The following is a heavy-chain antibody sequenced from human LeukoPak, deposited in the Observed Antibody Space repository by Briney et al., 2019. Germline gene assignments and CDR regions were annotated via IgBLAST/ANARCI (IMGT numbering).Heavy chain of an antibody. CDR3: ARAPLPGYSSSWYGSVY. Sequence: SVKVSCKASGGTFSSYAISWVRQAPGQGLGWMGRIIPIFGTANYAQKFQGRVTITTDESTSTAYMELSSLRSEDTAVYYCARAPLPGYSSSWYGSVYWGQGTLVTVSS. CDR2: IIPIFGTA. CDR1: GGTFSSYA. D-gene: IGHD6-13*01. J-gene: IGHJ4*02. V-gene: IGHV1-69*05.